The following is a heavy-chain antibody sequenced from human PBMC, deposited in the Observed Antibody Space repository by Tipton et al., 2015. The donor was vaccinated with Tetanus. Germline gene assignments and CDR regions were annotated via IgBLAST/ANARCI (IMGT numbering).Heavy chain of an antibody. CDR3: AKDPYGSGVNWFDP. Sequence: SLRFSCAASGFTFSTYAMSWVRQAPGKGLEWVSAISGGGGSTYYADSVKGRFTISRDNSKNTLYLQMNSLRAEDTAVYYCAKDPYGSGVNWFDPWGQGTLVTVSS. CDR2: ISGGGGST. V-gene: IGHV3-23*01. CDR1: GFTFSTYA. J-gene: IGHJ5*02. D-gene: IGHD3-10*01.